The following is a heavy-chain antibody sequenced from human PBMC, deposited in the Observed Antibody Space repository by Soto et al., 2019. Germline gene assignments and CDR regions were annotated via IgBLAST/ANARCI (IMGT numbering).Heavy chain of an antibody. CDR3: ARDPPHFTAAGTLYYYGMDV. Sequence: SVKVSCKASGGTFSSYAISWVRQAPGQGLEWMGGIIPIFGTANYAQKFQGRVTITADESTSTAYMELSSLGSEDTAVYYCARDPPHFTAAGTLYYYGMDVWGQGTTVTVSS. CDR1: GGTFSSYA. CDR2: IIPIFGTA. D-gene: IGHD6-13*01. J-gene: IGHJ6*02. V-gene: IGHV1-69*13.